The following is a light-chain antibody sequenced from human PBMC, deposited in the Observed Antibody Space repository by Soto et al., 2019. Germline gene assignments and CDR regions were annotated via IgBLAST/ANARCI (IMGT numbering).Light chain of an antibody. CDR2: GNS. CDR1: SSNIGAGYD. Sequence: QSVLTQPPSVSGAPGQRVTISCTGSSSNIGAGYDVHWYQQLPGTAPKLLIYGNSNRPSGVPDRFSGSKSGTSASLAITGLQAEDEGDYHCQSYDSSLSGVIFGGGTKLTVL. V-gene: IGLV1-40*01. CDR3: QSYDSSLSGVI. J-gene: IGLJ2*01.